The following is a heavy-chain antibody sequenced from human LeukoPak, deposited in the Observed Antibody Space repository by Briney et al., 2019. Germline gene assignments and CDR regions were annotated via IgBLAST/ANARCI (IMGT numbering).Heavy chain of an antibody. Sequence: QPGGSLRLSCAASGFTFSSYSMNWVRQAPGKGLEWVSYISSSSSTIYYADSVKGRFTMSRDNSKNTLYLQMNSLRAEDTAVYYCARVYEGMSQRSRPLDYWGQGTLVTVSS. J-gene: IGHJ4*02. CDR2: ISSSSSTI. V-gene: IGHV3-48*01. CDR3: ARVYEGMSQRSRPLDY. D-gene: IGHD5/OR15-5a*01. CDR1: GFTFSSYS.